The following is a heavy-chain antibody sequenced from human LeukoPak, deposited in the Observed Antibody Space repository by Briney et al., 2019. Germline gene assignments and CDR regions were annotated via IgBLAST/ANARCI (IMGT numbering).Heavy chain of an antibody. Sequence: GSLRLSCSASGFNFNKYVLSWVRQAPGEGLEGVPGISGSGDSTYYADSVKGRFTISRDNSKNTLYLQMNSLRVEDTAAYYCAKVRAPSGWFNSDYWGQGTLVTVSS. CDR1: GFNFNKYV. V-gene: IGHV3-23*01. CDR3: AKVRAPSGWFNSDY. CDR2: ISGSGDST. D-gene: IGHD6-19*01. J-gene: IGHJ4*02.